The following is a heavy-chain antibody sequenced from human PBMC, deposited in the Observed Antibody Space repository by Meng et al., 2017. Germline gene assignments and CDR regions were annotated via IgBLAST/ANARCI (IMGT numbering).Heavy chain of an antibody. V-gene: IGHV4-31*03. CDR1: ACSISCGCDY. J-gene: IGHJ4*02. CDR2: IYYSGCT. D-gene: IGHD3-10*02. CDR3: ASGVRVVINFDY. Sequence: PEPLNPLQGLTPACTESACSISCGCDYWGWFRKQPGMGLEWIGYIYYSGCTYYHPSLKSRVTISVDTSKKQISLKLSSVIAAEPGLNYLASGVRVVINFDYWGQGTLVTVSS.